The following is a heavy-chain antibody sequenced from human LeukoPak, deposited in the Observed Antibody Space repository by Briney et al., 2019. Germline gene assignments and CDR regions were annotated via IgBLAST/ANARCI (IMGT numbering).Heavy chain of an antibody. J-gene: IGHJ4*02. D-gene: IGHD5-12*01. CDR1: GGTFSSYA. Sequence: SVKVSCKASGGTFSSYAISWVRQAPGQGLEWMGRIIPILGIANYAQKFQGRVTITADKSTSTAYMELSSLRSEDTAVYYCASGDVDIYFFDYWGQGTLVTVSS. CDR3: ASGDVDIYFFDY. CDR2: IIPILGIA. V-gene: IGHV1-69*04.